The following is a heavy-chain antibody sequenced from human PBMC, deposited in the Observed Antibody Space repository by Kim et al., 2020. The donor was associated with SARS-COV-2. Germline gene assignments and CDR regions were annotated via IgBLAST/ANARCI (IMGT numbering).Heavy chain of an antibody. J-gene: IGHJ4*02. Sequence: QKCQGRVTITADESTSTAYMELSSLRSEDTAVYYCARDIYSSSKGAWFDYWGQGTLVTVSS. CDR3: ARDIYSSSKGAWFDY. V-gene: IGHV1-69*01. D-gene: IGHD6-13*01.